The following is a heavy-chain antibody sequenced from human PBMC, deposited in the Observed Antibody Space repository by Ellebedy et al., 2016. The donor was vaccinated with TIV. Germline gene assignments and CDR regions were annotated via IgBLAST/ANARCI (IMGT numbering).Heavy chain of an antibody. V-gene: IGHV5-51*01. D-gene: IGHD6-6*01. J-gene: IGHJ6*03. CDR1: GYSFTSYW. CDR3: ARRSSSSPNYYYYYMDV. Sequence: GESLKISXKGSGYSFTSYWIGWVRQMPGKGLEWMGIIYPGDSDTRYSPSFQGQVTISADKSISTAYLQWSSLKASDTAMYYCARRSSSSPNYYYYYMDVWGKGTTVTVPS. CDR2: IYPGDSDT.